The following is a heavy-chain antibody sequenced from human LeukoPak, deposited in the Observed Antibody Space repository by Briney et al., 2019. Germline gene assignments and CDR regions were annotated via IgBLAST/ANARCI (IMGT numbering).Heavy chain of an antibody. D-gene: IGHD3-3*01. V-gene: IGHV4-4*07. CDR3: ARMSYDFWSGYPLAFDI. Sequence: SETLSLTCTVSGGSISSYYWSWLRQPAGKGLEWLGRIYTSGSTNYNPSLKSRVTMSVDTSKNQFSLKLSSVTAADTAVYYCARMSYDFWSGYPLAFDIWGQGTMVTVSS. CDR2: IYTSGST. J-gene: IGHJ3*02. CDR1: GGSISSYY.